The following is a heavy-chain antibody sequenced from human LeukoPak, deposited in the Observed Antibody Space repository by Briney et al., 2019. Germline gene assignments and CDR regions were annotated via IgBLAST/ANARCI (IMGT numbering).Heavy chain of an antibody. D-gene: IGHD3-22*01. CDR3: ARDRSDDSSGYSPYYFDY. CDR1: GGSVSSGSYY. J-gene: IGHJ4*02. V-gene: IGHV4-61*01. Sequence: SETLSLTCTVSGGSVSSGSYYWSWIRQPPGKGLEWIGYIYYSGSTNYNPSLKSRVTISVDTSKNQFSLKLSSVTAADTAVYYCARDRSDDSSGYSPYYFDYWGQGTLVTVSS. CDR2: IYYSGST.